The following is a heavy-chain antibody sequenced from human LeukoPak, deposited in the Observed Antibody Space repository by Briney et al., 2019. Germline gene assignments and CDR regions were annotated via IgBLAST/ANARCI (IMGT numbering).Heavy chain of an antibody. J-gene: IGHJ4*02. CDR1: GFTVSSKY. D-gene: IGHD2-2*02. CDR3: ARDLYLSY. CDR2: IYSGDRT. Sequence: GSLRLSCAASGFTVSSKYMSWVRQAPGKGLEWVSVIYSGDRTYFADSVKGRFTISRDNFKNILYLQMNSLRADDTAVYYCARDLYLSYWGQGTLVTVSS. V-gene: IGHV3-66*01.